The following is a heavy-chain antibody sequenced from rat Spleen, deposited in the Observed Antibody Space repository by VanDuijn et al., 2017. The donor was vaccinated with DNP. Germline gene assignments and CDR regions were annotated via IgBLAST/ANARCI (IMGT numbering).Heavy chain of an antibody. D-gene: IGHD1-4*01. CDR1: GFTFGDYA. V-gene: IGHV5S10*01. Sequence: EVQLVESGGGLVQPGNSLKLSCTASGFTFGDYAMAWVRQSPKKGLEWVATISTSGSRAYYPDSVKGRFTISRDNAKSTLYLQMDRLRSEDTAAYYCAGRPPPTRGPFDYWGQGVTVTVSS. CDR2: ISTSGSRA. CDR3: AGRPPPTRGPFDY. J-gene: IGHJ2*01.